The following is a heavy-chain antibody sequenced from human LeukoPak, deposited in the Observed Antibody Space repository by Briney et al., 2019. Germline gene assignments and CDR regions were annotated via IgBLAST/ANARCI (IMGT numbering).Heavy chain of an antibody. D-gene: IGHD1-1*01. V-gene: IGHV1-2*02. CDR2: ISPNTGGT. J-gene: IGHJ4*02. CDR3: AREPGTATGY. Sequence: ASVKLSCKASGYTFTGYYLHWVRQAPGQGREWMGWISPNTGGTKSTQKFQGRVSMTRDTSITTAYMEINRLASDDTAVYYCAREPGTATGYWGQGTLVTVSS. CDR1: GYTFTGYY.